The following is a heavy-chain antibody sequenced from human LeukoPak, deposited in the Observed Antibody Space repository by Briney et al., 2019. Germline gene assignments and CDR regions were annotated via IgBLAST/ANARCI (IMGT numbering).Heavy chain of an antibody. CDR1: GDYISRGEYY. V-gene: IGHV4-31*03. CDR2: IYYSGTT. CDR3: ARHHDYGDFTGVSYFDY. D-gene: IGHD4-17*01. J-gene: IGHJ4*02. Sequence: SQTLSLTCTVSGDYISRGEYYWSWIRQHPGKGLDWIVYIYYSGTTYYNPSLESRVTISVDTSKNQFSLKLSSVTAADTAVYYCARHHDYGDFTGVSYFDYWGQGTLVTVSS.